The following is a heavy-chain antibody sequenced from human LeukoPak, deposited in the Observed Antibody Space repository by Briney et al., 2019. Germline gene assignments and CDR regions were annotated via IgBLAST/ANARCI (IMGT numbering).Heavy chain of an antibody. CDR2: IYSGGTT. CDR1: GFTVSTNC. V-gene: IGHV3-53*04. D-gene: IGHD5-18*01. CDR3: ARVDTVMAYYFDL. J-gene: IGHJ4*02. Sequence: GGSLRLSCAASGFTVSTNCMTWVRQAPGKGLEWVSTIYSGGTTYYADSVMGRFTIPRHNSRNTLYLQMNSLRAEDTAVYYCARVDTVMAYYFDLWGQGTLVTVSS.